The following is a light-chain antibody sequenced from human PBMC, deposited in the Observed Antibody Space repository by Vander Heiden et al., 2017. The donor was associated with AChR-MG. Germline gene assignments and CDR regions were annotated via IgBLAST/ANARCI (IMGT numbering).Light chain of an antibody. CDR2: DDS. Sequence: SYVLTQPPSVSEAPGRTATITCGGNNIGSKSVHWYQQKLGQAPVLVVYDDSDRPSGIPERISGSNSGNTATLTISRVEAGDEGDYYCQVWDSVSDPVVFGGGTKLTVL. V-gene: IGLV3-21*02. CDR1: NIGSKS. J-gene: IGLJ2*01. CDR3: QVWDSVSDPVV.